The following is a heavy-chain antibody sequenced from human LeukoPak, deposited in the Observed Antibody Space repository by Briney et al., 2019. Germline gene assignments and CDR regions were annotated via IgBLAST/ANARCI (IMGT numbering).Heavy chain of an antibody. CDR1: GYSFTSYW. CDR3: ARLDFWSGYYYSDY. D-gene: IGHD3-3*01. J-gene: IGHJ4*02. CDR2: IYPGDSDL. V-gene: IGHV5-51*01. Sequence: GESLKISCKGSGYSFTSYWIGWVRQMPGKGLEWMVIIYPGDSDLRYSPSFQGQVTISADKSVNTAYLQRSSLKASDTAIYFCARLDFWSGYYYSDYWGQGTLVTV.